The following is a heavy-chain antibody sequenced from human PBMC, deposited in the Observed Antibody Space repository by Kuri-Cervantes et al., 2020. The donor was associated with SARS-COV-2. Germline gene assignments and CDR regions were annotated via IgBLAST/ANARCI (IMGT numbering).Heavy chain of an antibody. D-gene: IGHD3-3*01. CDR2: INHSGST. J-gene: IGHJ1*01. CDR3: ARGRITIFGVIKLAYFQH. CDR1: GGSFSGYH. V-gene: IGHV4-34*01. Sequence: GSLRLSCAVYGGSFSGYHWSWIRQPPGKGLEWIGEINHSGSTNYNPSLKSRVTISVDTSKNQFSLKLSSVTAADTAVYYCARGRITIFGVIKLAYFQHWGQGTLVTVSS.